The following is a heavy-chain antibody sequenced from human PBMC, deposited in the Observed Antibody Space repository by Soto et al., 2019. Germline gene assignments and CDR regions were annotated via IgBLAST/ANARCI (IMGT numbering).Heavy chain of an antibody. CDR2: IWYDGSNK. D-gene: IGHD3-22*01. J-gene: IGHJ4*02. V-gene: IGHV3-33*01. Sequence: GGSLRLSCAASGFTFSSYGMHWVRQAPGKGPEWVAVIWYDGSNKYYADSVKGRFTISRDNSKNTLYLQMNSLRAEDTAVYYCARDRVTMIEWGQGTLVTVSS. CDR1: GFTFSSYG. CDR3: ARDRVTMIE.